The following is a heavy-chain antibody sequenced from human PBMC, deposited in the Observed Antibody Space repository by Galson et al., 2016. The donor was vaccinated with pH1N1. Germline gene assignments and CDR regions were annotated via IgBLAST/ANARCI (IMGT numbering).Heavy chain of an antibody. V-gene: IGHV3-48*03. D-gene: IGHD1-26*01. CDR2: IRGGGTDI. CDR1: GFIFSDYA. J-gene: IGHJ4*02. Sequence: SLRLSCAASGFIFSDYAMNWVRQAPGKGLEWISYIRGGGTDIYYADSVRGRFTISRDDAKNSLYLQMSSLRAEDTARYYCVRDHLWAFDYWGQGVQVTVSS. CDR3: VRDHLWAFDY.